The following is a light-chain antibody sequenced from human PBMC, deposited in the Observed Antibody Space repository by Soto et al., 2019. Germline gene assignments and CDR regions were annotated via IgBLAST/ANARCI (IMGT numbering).Light chain of an antibody. CDR1: SSYIGPYDH. V-gene: IGLV1-51*01. CDR3: GTWDSNLSAWV. J-gene: IGLJ3*02. Sequence: QSALTQPRSVSGSPGQSVTISCTRTSSYIGPYDHVAWYQQHPGKAPKLIIYDNNKRPSGIPDRFSGSTSGTSATLGITGLQTGDEADYYCGTWDSNLSAWVFGGGTKLTVL. CDR2: DNN.